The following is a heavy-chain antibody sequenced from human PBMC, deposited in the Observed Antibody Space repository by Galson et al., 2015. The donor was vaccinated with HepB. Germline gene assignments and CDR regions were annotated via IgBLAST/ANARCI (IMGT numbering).Heavy chain of an antibody. J-gene: IGHJ4*02. CDR1: GFIFSDFW. Sequence: SLRLSCAASGFIFSDFWVTWVRQAPGKGLEWMASIKQDGSVKAYGDSVKGRFTISRDNAKKSLYLQLNSLRADDTAVYHCARDGGSSYDNWGQGTLVTVSP. CDR3: ARDGGSSYDN. V-gene: IGHV3-7*03. D-gene: IGHD6-13*01. CDR2: IKQDGSVK.